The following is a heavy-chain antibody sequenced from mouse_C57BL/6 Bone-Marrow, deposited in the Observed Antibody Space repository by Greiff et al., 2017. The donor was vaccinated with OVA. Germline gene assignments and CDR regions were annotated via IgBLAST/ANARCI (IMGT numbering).Heavy chain of an antibody. CDR2: IWSGGST. J-gene: IGHJ1*03. CDR3: AKTGFITTVVATLDWYFDV. CDR1: GFSLTSYG. Sequence: VQLQQSGPGLVQPSQSLSITCTVSGFSLTSYGVHWVRQPPGKGLEWLGVIWSGGSTDYNAAFISRLSISKDNSKSQVFFKRNSLQAYDTAIYYCAKTGFITTVVATLDWYFDVWGTGTTVTVSS. V-gene: IGHV2-4*01. D-gene: IGHD1-1*01.